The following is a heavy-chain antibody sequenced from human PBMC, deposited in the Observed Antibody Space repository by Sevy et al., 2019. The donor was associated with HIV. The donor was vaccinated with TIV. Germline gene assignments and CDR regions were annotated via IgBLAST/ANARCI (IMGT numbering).Heavy chain of an antibody. J-gene: IGHJ6*02. CDR1: GFIFSNYY. D-gene: IGHD4-17*01. Sequence: GGSLRLSCAASGFIFSNYYMSWIRQAPGKGLEWVSYISTSGTTIFYAHSVKGRFTISRDNAKNSLYLQMNILRAEDTAVYFCARAEEDADYPSYYFYGMDVWGQGTTVTVSS. CDR3: ARAEEDADYPSYYFYGMDV. V-gene: IGHV3-11*01. CDR2: ISTSGTTI.